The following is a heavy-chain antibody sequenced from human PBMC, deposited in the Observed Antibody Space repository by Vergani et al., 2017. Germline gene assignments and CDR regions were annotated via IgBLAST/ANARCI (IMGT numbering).Heavy chain of an antibody. CDR1: GASIRSSNYY. D-gene: IGHD5-12*01. J-gene: IGHJ4*02. CDR3: ARDKAYGGYVGDY. Sequence: QLQLQESGPGLVKPSATLSLTCSVSGASIRSSNYYWGCIRQPPGKGLEWIASIYYSGSTYYNPSLKSRVTISVDTSKNQFSLKLSSVTAADTAVYYCARDKAYGGYVGDYWGQGTLVTVSS. V-gene: IGHV4-39*02. CDR2: IYYSGST.